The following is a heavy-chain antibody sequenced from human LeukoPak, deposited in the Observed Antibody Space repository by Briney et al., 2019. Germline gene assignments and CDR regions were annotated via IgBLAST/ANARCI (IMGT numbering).Heavy chain of an antibody. CDR1: GYTFTGYY. Sequence: ASVKVSCKASGYTFTGYYMHWVRQAPGQGLEWMGWINANTGGTDYAQKFQDRVTMTRDASISTAYMELSRLTFDDTAVYYCARDGHGGNSFGYWGQGTLVTVSS. D-gene: IGHD4-23*01. CDR2: INANTGGT. J-gene: IGHJ4*02. CDR3: ARDGHGGNSFGY. V-gene: IGHV1-2*02.